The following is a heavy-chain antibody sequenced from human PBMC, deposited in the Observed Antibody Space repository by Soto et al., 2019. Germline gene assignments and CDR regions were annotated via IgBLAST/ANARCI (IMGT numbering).Heavy chain of an antibody. Sequence: SETLSLTCTVSGGSISSYYWSWIRQPPGKGLEWIGYIYYSGSTNYNPSLKSRVTISVDTSKNQFSLKLSSVTAADTAVYYCARLTWEQYCSSTSCYDVNFQHWGQGTLVTVSS. CDR1: GGSISSYY. V-gene: IGHV4-59*08. D-gene: IGHD2-2*01. CDR2: IYYSGST. J-gene: IGHJ1*01. CDR3: ARLTWEQYCSSTSCYDVNFQH.